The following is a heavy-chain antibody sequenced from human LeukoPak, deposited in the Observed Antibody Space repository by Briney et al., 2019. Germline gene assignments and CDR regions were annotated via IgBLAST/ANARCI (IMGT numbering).Heavy chain of an antibody. CDR2: ISSSSSYI. CDR3: ARDLTIYGGNYYYYYGMDV. J-gene: IGHJ6*02. Sequence: GGSLRLSWAASGFTFSSYSMNWVRQAPGKGLEWVSSISSSSSYIYYADSVKGRFTISRDDAKNSLYLQMNSLRAEDTAVYYCARDLTIYGGNYYYYYGMDVWGQGTTVTVSS. V-gene: IGHV3-21*01. D-gene: IGHD4-17*01. CDR1: GFTFSSYS.